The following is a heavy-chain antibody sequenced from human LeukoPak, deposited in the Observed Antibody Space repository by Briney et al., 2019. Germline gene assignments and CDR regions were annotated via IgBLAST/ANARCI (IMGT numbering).Heavy chain of an antibody. CDR1: GGSISSYY. D-gene: IGHD1-26*01. J-gene: IGHJ2*01. Sequence: SETLSLTRTVSGGSISSYYWSWIRQPPGKGLEWIGYIYYSGSTNYNPSLKSRVTISVDTSKNQFSLTLSSVTAADTAVYYCARRRVGAIHWYFDLWGRGTLVTVSS. CDR3: ARRRVGAIHWYFDL. V-gene: IGHV4-59*01. CDR2: IYYSGST.